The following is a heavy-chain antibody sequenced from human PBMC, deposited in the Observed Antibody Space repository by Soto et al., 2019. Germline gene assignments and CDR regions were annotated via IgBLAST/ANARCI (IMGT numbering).Heavy chain of an antibody. CDR2: TYYRSKWYN. V-gene: IGHV6-1*01. CDR3: ARVIRDGYNYAYYYYGMDV. CDR1: GDSVSSNSAA. D-gene: IGHD5-12*01. J-gene: IGHJ6*02. Sequence: SQTLSLTCAISGDSVSSNSAAWNWIRQSPSRGLEWLGRTYYRSKWYNDYAVSVKSRITNNPDTSKNQFSLQLNSVTPEDTAVYYCARVIRDGYNYAYYYYGMDVWGQGTTVTVSS.